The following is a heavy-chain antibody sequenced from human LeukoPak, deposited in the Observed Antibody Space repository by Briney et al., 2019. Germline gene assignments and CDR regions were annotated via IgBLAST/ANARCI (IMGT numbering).Heavy chain of an antibody. CDR1: GFTVSSTY. Sequence: GGSLRLSCAASGFTVSSTYMSWVRQAPGKGLEWVSVIYSGGSTFYADSLKGRFTISRDNSKNTLYLQMNSLRVEDTALYYSARGDGSYYFDYWGQGTLVTVSS. J-gene: IGHJ4*02. D-gene: IGHD3-10*01. CDR2: IYSGGST. CDR3: ARGDGSYYFDY. V-gene: IGHV3-53*01.